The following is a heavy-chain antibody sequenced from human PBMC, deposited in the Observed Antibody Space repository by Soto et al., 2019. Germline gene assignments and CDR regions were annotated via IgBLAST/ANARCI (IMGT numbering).Heavy chain of an antibody. CDR3: AHSHDVGYSYGYGLNWFDP. CDR1: GXSLSTSGVG. D-gene: IGHD5-18*01. V-gene: IGHV2-5*02. CDR2: IYWDDDK. Sequence: GSGPTLVNPTQTLTLTCTFSGXSLSTSGVGVGWIRQPPGKALEWLALIYWDDDKRYSPSLKSRLTITKDTSKNQVVLTMTNMDPVDTATYYCAHSHDVGYSYGYGLNWFDPWGQGTLVTVS. J-gene: IGHJ5*02.